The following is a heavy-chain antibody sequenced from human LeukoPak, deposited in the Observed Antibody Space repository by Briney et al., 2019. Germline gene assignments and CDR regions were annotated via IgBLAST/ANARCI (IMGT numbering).Heavy chain of an antibody. CDR1: GGTFSSYA. V-gene: IGHV1-69*04. Sequence: GASVNVSCKASGGTFSSYAISWVRQAPGQGLEWMGRIIPIPGIANYAQKFQGRVTITADKSTSTAYMELSSLRSEDTAVYYCARDGPATHYYYYMDVWGKGTTVTVSS. J-gene: IGHJ6*03. D-gene: IGHD2-2*01. CDR2: IIPIPGIA. CDR3: ARDGPATHYYYYMDV.